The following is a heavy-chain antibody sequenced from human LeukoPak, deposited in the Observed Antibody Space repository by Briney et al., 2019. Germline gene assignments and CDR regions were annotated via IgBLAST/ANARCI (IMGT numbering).Heavy chain of an antibody. V-gene: IGHV4-39*01. Sequence: PSETLSLTCTVSGGSISSSGYYWGWVRQPPGKGLEWTGSIYFSGSTYYHPSLKSRVTMSVDTFKNKFSLKLSSVTAADTAVYYCARSPPLYDSSGYYSTYFDYWGQGTLVTVSS. D-gene: IGHD3-22*01. CDR1: GGSISSSGYY. J-gene: IGHJ4*02. CDR2: IYFSGST. CDR3: ARSPPLYDSSGYYSTYFDY.